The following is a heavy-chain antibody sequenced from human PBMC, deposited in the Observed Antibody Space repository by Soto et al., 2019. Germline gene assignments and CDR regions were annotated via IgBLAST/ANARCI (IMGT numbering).Heavy chain of an antibody. CDR1: GGSISSGCYS. J-gene: IGHJ4*02. CDR3: AAGGGLPRYY. V-gene: IGHV4-30-2*01. Sequence: QLQLQESGSGLVKPSQTLSLTCAVSGGSISSGCYSWSWIRQPPGTGLAWIGYIYHSGSTYYNPSLKSRVTISVDRSKNQFSLKLSSVTAADTAVYYCAAGGGLPRYYWGQGTLVTVSS. D-gene: IGHD5-12*01. CDR2: IYHSGST.